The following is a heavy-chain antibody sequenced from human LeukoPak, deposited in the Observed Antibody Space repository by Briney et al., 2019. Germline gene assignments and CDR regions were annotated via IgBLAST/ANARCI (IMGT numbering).Heavy chain of an antibody. J-gene: IGHJ4*02. Sequence: SETLSLTCIVSGDSISSYYWSWIRQPAGKGLEWIGRIYTSGSTTYNPSFKSRVTMSVDTSKNQFSLKLSSVTAADTAVYYCARDRYCSSTSCYMYDYWGQGTLVTVSS. CDR3: ARDRYCSSTSCYMYDY. CDR2: IYTSGST. V-gene: IGHV4-4*07. CDR1: GDSISSYY. D-gene: IGHD2-2*02.